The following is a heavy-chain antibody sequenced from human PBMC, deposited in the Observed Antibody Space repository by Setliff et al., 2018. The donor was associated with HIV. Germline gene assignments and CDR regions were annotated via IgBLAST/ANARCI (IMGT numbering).Heavy chain of an antibody. J-gene: IGHJ4*02. Sequence: ASVKVSCKASGYSFTGYFMHWVRQAPGQGLEWMGWINPNSGGTKYTQKFQGRVTMTRDTSISTAYMELSGLRSDDSAMYYCARGLGYCGGDCYSDLFDYWGQGTLVTVSS. CDR1: GYSFTGYF. CDR2: INPNSGGT. CDR3: ARGLGYCGGDCYSDLFDY. D-gene: IGHD2-21*02. V-gene: IGHV1-2*02.